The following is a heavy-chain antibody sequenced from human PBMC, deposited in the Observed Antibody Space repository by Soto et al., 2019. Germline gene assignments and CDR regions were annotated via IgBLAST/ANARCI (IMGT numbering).Heavy chain of an antibody. CDR3: AKDGGADGYFGNGLDP. V-gene: IGHV1-69*08. J-gene: IGHJ5*02. Sequence: QVHLVQSGAEVKKPGSSVNVSCKASGGTFSNYAITWVRQAPGQGLEWVGRIIPIFGTTNVAQKCQGRVTITADKSTTTAYMERSGLRSDDTAVYYCAKDGGADGYFGNGLDPWGQVTLVTVSS. CDR1: GGTFSNYA. D-gene: IGHD5-12*01. CDR2: IIPIFGTT.